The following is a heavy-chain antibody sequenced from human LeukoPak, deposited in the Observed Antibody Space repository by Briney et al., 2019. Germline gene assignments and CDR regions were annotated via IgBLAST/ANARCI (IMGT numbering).Heavy chain of an antibody. CDR3: ATTVVPFDY. CDR2: MNPNSGNT. CDR1: GYTCTNYD. V-gene: IGHV1-8*01. J-gene: IGHJ4*02. Sequence: ASVKVSCKASGYTCTNYDINWVRQATGQGLEWMGWMNPNSGNTGYAQKFQGRVTMSRDISSSTAYMELNSLKSEDTAVYYCATTVVPFDYWGQGTLVTVSS. D-gene: IGHD4/OR15-4a*01.